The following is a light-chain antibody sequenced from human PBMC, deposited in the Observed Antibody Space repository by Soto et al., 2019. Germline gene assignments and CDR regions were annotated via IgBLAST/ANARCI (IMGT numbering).Light chain of an antibody. J-gene: IGKJ2*01. Sequence: EIVLTQSPGTLSLSPGERATLSCRASQSLSSSYLAWYQQKPDQAPRLLIYGASSRATGIPDRFSGSGSGTDFSLTISRLEPEDFAVYYCQQYGSSLYTFGQGTKLEIK. V-gene: IGKV3-20*01. CDR1: QSLSSSY. CDR2: GAS. CDR3: QQYGSSLYT.